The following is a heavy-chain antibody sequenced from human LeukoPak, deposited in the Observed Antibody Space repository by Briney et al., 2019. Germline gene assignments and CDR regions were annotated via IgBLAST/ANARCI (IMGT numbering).Heavy chain of an antibody. J-gene: IGHJ4*02. Sequence: SETLSLTCAVSGGSISSSNWWSWVRQPPGKGLEWIGEIYHSGSTNYNPSLKSRVTISVDKSKNQFSLKLSSVTAADTAVYYCARDRYDSSGYYWDYWGQGTLVTVSS. CDR2: IYHSGST. CDR3: ARDRYDSSGYYWDY. CDR1: GGSISSSNW. V-gene: IGHV4-4*02. D-gene: IGHD3-22*01.